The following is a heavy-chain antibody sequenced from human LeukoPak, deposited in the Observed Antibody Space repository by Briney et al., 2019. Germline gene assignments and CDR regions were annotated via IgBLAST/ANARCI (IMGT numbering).Heavy chain of an antibody. D-gene: IGHD1-26*01. CDR3: ARVFIWEPHASDI. CDR2: INPNSGGT. CDR1: GYTFTGYY. V-gene: IGHV1-2*06. Sequence: ASVKVSCKASGYTFTGYYMHWVRQAPGQGLEWMGRINPNSGGTNYAQKFQGRVTMTRDTSISTAYMELSRLRSDDTAVYYCARVFIWEPHASDIWGQGTMVTVSS. J-gene: IGHJ3*02.